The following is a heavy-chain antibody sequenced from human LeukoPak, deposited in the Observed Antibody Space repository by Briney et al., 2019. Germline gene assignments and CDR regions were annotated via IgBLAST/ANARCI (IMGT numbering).Heavy chain of an antibody. CDR2: INPNSGGT. D-gene: IGHD6-19*01. V-gene: IGHV1-2*02. CDR3: ARCRGSGCLGGFDY. J-gene: IGHJ4*02. Sequence: GASVKVSCKASGYTFTGYYMHWVRQAPGQGLEWMGWINPNSGGTNYAQKFQGRVTMTRDTSISTAYMELSRLRSDDTAVYYCARCRGSGCLGGFDYWGQGTLVTVSS. CDR1: GYTFTGYY.